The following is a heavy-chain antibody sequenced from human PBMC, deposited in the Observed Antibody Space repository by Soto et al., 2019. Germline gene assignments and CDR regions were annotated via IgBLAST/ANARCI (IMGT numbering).Heavy chain of an antibody. J-gene: IGHJ3*02. Sequence: GGSLRLSCAASGFTFSSYGMHWVRQAPGKGLEWVAVISYDGSNTYYADSVNGRFTISRDNSKNTLYLQIHSLRAEDKAVYYCAKDYPYYDFWRGYDAFDIWHQVTMVT. D-gene: IGHD3-3*01. CDR1: GFTFSSYG. CDR3: AKDYPYYDFWRGYDAFDI. CDR2: ISYDGSNT. V-gene: IGHV3-30*18.